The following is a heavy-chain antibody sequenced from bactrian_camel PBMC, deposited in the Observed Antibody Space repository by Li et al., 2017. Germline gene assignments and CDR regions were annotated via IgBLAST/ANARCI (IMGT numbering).Heavy chain of an antibody. CDR3: AARTVA. CDR2: IDSRGTT. J-gene: IGHJ1*01. Sequence: HVQLVESGGGEVRTGESLTLSCVASVYSYLTYCGAWFRQTPGNERERVARIDSRGTTEYLDSVKGRFTISRDNSKNTLYLQMDNLKPEDSATYYCAARTVAWCTW. V-gene: IGHV3S57*01. CDR1: VYSYLTYC.